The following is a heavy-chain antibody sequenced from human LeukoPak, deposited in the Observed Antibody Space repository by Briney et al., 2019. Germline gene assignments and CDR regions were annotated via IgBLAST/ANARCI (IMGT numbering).Heavy chain of an antibody. J-gene: IGHJ4*02. D-gene: IGHD6-13*01. CDR3: ARDLEAANTYYFDY. CDR1: GFTFSSYG. Sequence: GGSLRLSCAASGFTFSSYGMHWVRQAPGKGLEWVAGIWSDGTNKNYADSVKGRFTVSRDNSKNTVYLQVNSLRDEDTAVYYCARDLEAANTYYFDYWGQGTMVTVSS. CDR2: IWSDGTNK. V-gene: IGHV3-33*01.